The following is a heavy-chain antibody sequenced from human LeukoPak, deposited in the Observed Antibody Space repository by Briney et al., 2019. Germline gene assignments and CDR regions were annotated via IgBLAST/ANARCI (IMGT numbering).Heavy chain of an antibody. Sequence: GGSLRLSCAASGLTFSSYGMHWVRQAPGKGLEWVAVIWYDGSNKYYADSVKGRFTISRDNSKNTLYLQMNSLRAEDTAVYYCARVDYYGSGSYYNEYYGMDVWGQGTTVTVSS. CDR3: ARVDYYGSGSYYNEYYGMDV. CDR2: IWYDGSNK. CDR1: GLTFSSYG. V-gene: IGHV3-33*01. J-gene: IGHJ6*02. D-gene: IGHD3-10*01.